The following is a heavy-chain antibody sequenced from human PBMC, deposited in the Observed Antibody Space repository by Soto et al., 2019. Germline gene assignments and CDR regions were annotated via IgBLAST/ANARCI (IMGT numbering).Heavy chain of an antibody. Sequence: SETLSLTCAVYGGSFSGYYWSWIRQPPGKGLEWIGEINHSGSTNYNPSLKSRVTISVDTSKNQFSLKLSSVTAADTAVYYCARPSAFWSGYYRYDYWGQGTLVTVSS. CDR3: ARPSAFWSGYYRYDY. CDR1: GGSFSGYY. CDR2: INHSGST. J-gene: IGHJ4*02. D-gene: IGHD3-3*01. V-gene: IGHV4-34*01.